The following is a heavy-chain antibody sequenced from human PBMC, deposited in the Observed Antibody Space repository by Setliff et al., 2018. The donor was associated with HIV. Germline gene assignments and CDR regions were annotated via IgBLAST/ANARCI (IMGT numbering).Heavy chain of an antibody. CDR2: IYYSGST. CDR3: ARITPYGSGYY. V-gene: IGHV4-30-4*08. Sequence: PSETLSLTCTVSGGSISSGDYYWSWIRQPPGKGLEWIGYIYYSGSTYYNPSLKSRLTILVDTPKNQFSLKLSSVTAADTAVYYCARITPYGSGYYWGQGTLVTVSS. J-gene: IGHJ4*02. D-gene: IGHD3-10*01. CDR1: GGSISSGDYY.